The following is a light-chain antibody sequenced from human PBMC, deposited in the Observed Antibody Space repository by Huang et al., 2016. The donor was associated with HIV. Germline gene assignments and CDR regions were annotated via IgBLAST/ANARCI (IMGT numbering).Light chain of an antibody. CDR1: QGVHNSY. CDR2: GAS. Sequence: EIVLTQSPVTLSLSPGEGASLSCRASQGVHNSYLAWYQQKPGQAPRLLIFGASNRATGVPHRFRGSESGTDFTLTISGLDPEDFAVYYCQQYGTLLYTFGQGTKLEI. J-gene: IGKJ2*01. CDR3: QQYGTLLYT. V-gene: IGKV3-20*01.